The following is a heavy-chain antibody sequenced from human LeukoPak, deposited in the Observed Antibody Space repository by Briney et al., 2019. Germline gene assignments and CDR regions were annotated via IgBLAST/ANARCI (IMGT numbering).Heavy chain of an antibody. D-gene: IGHD6-19*01. CDR2: ISSSSSYT. CDR1: GFTFSDYY. J-gene: IGHJ4*02. CDR3: AVAVAGSYFDY. V-gene: IGHV3-11*06. Sequence: GGSLRLSCAASGFTFSDYYMSWIRQAPGKGLEWVSYISSSSSYTNYADSVKGRFIISRDNAKNSLYLQMNSLRAEDTAVYYCAVAVAGSYFDYWGQGTLVTVSS.